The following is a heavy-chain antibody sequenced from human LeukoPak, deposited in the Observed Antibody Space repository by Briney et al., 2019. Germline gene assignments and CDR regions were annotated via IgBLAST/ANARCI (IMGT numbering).Heavy chain of an antibody. J-gene: IGHJ4*02. Sequence: SETLSLTCTVSGGSISSSSDYWGWIRQAPGKGLEWIGSIYYHENTYYNSSLKSRVTISVDTSKNQFSLKLNSVTAADTAVYYCARLPHYGILTGYDDYWGQGTLVTVSS. D-gene: IGHD3-9*01. CDR1: GGSISSSSDY. CDR3: ARLPHYGILTGYDDY. CDR2: IYYHENT. V-gene: IGHV4-39*01.